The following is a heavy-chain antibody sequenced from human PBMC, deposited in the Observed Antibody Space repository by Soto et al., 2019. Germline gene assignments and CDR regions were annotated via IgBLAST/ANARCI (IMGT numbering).Heavy chain of an antibody. CDR1: GGSVISGSYY. Sequence: PSETLSLTCTVSGGSVISGSYYWSWIRQPPGKGLEWIGNLYYSGSTNYNPSLKSRVTILVDMSKNRFSLKLRSVTAADTAVYYCARVVVVAYDMDVWGQGTTVTVSS. J-gene: IGHJ6*02. V-gene: IGHV4-61*01. D-gene: IGHD2-15*01. CDR2: LYYSGST. CDR3: ARVVVVAYDMDV.